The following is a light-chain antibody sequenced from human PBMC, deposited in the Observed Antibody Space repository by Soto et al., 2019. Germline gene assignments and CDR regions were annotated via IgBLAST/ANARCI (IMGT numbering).Light chain of an antibody. Sequence: EIVLTQSPGTLSLSPGERATLSCRASQSVTSSYLAWYQQKPGQAPRLLIYGASSRATGIPDRFSGSGSGTDFTLTISRLAPEDFAVYYCLQYGSSPAFGGGTKVEIK. J-gene: IGKJ4*01. CDR1: QSVTSSY. CDR3: LQYGSSPA. CDR2: GAS. V-gene: IGKV3-20*01.